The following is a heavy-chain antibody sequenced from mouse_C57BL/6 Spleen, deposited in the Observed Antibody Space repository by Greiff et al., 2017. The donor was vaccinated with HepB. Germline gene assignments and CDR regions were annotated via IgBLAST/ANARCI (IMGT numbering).Heavy chain of an antibody. CDR3: ARDAYGPYWYFDV. CDR1: GFTFSDFY. V-gene: IGHV7-1*01. CDR2: SRNKANDYTT. D-gene: IGHD1-1*01. J-gene: IGHJ1*03. Sequence: EVQGVESGGGLVQSGRSLRLSCATSGFTFSDFYMEWVRQAPGKGLEWIAASRNKANDYTTEYSASVKGRFIVSRDTSQSILYLQMNALRAEDTAIYYCARDAYGPYWYFDVWGTGTTVTVSS.